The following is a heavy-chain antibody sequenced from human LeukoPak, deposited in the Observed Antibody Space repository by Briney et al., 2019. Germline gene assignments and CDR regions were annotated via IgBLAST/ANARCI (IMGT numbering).Heavy chain of an antibody. D-gene: IGHD3-22*01. CDR1: GFTFSSYW. CDR3: ARAVSGYCNDY. Sequence: GGSRRLSCAASGFTFSSYWMHWVRQAPGKGLVWVSRINSDGSSTSYADSVKGRFTISRDNAKNTLYLQMNSLRAEDTAVYYCARAVSGYCNDYWGQGTLVTVSS. J-gene: IGHJ4*02. V-gene: IGHV3-74*01. CDR2: INSDGSST.